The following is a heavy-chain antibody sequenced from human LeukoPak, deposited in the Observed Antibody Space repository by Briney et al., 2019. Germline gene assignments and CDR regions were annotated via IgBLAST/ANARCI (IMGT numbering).Heavy chain of an antibody. J-gene: IGHJ4*02. CDR3: AKGGGITRPYFDY. CDR2: IRMTGGST. CDR1: GFTFSSYA. V-gene: IGHV3-23*01. D-gene: IGHD3-16*01. Sequence: PGGSMRLSCVASGFTFSSYAMSWVRQAPGKGLEWVSTIRMTGGSTYYADSVKGRFTISRDNSKNTLHLQMNSLRAEDTAVYYCAKGGGITRPYFDYWGQGTLVTVSS.